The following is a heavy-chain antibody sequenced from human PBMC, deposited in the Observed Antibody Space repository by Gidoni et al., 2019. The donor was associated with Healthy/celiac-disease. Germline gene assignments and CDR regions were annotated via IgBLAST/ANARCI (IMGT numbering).Heavy chain of an antibody. CDR3: ARGKRRYRSSGWYPWFDY. Sequence: QVQLQQWGAGLLKPSETLSLTCAVYGGSFSRYYWSWIRQPPGKGLEWIGEINHSGSTNDHPSLKSRGTISVDTSKNQFSLKLSSVTAADTAVYYCARGKRRYRSSGWYPWFDYWGQGTLVTDSS. J-gene: IGHJ4*02. CDR1: GGSFSRYY. V-gene: IGHV4-34*01. CDR2: INHSGST. D-gene: IGHD6-19*01.